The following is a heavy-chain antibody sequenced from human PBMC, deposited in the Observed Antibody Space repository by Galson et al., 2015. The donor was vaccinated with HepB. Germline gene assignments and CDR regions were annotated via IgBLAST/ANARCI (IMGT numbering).Heavy chain of an antibody. CDR3: AKHGVRSYGMDV. CDR1: GFTFSSYA. CDR2: ISGSGGST. J-gene: IGHJ6*02. D-gene: IGHD3-16*01. V-gene: IGHV3-23*01. Sequence: SLRLSCAASGFTFSSYAMSWVRQAPGKGLEWVSAISGSGGSTYYADSVKGRFTISRDNSKNTLYLQMNSLRAEDTAVYYCAKHGVRSYGMDVWGQGTTVTVSS.